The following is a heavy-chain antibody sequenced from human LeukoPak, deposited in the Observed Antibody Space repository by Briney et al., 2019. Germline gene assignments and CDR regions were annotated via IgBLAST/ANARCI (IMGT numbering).Heavy chain of an antibody. D-gene: IGHD5-18*01. V-gene: IGHV3-21*01. Sequence: KAGGSLRLSCAASGFTFSSYSMNWVRQAPGKGLEWVSSISSSSSYIYYADSVKGRFTISRDNAKNSLYLQMNSLRAEDTALYYCARDATTQVGYVYMDVWGKGTTVTISS. CDR1: GFTFSSYS. CDR2: ISSSSSYI. J-gene: IGHJ6*03. CDR3: ARDATTQVGYVYMDV.